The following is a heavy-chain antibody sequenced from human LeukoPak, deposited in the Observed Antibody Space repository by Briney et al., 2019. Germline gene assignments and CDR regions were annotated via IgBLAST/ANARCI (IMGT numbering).Heavy chain of an antibody. D-gene: IGHD6-6*01. V-gene: IGHV1-2*02. Sequence: ASVKVSCKASGYTFTGYYMHWVRQAPGQGLEWMGWINPNSGGTNYAQKFQGRVTMTRDTSISTAYMELSRLRSDDTAVYYCARDLDAIAARPENWFDPWGQGTLVTVSS. J-gene: IGHJ5*02. CDR1: GYTFTGYY. CDR2: INPNSGGT. CDR3: ARDLDAIAARPENWFDP.